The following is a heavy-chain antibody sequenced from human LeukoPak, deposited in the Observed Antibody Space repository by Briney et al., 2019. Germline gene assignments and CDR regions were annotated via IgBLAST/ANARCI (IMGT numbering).Heavy chain of an antibody. V-gene: IGHV1-69*05. CDR2: IVPIFGTA. D-gene: IGHD3-22*01. CDR3: ARDSDSSGYGIY. Sequence: SVKVSCKASGGTFSSYAISWVRQAPGQGLEWMGRIVPIFGTANYAQKFQGRVTITTDESTSTAYMELSSLRSEDTAVYYCARDSDSSGYGIYWGQGTLVTVSS. CDR1: GGTFSSYA. J-gene: IGHJ4*02.